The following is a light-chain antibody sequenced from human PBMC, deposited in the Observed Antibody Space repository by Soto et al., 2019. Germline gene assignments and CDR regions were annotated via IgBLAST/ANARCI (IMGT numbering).Light chain of an antibody. CDR3: HQYNNWHT. CDR1: QSVSSN. J-gene: IGKJ2*01. V-gene: IGKV3-15*01. CDR2: GAS. Sequence: EIVMTQSPATLSVSPGERATLSCRASQSVSSNLAWYQQKPGQAPRLLIYGASTRATGVPARFSGTGSGTEFTLTISSQQSEDFAVYYCHQYNNWHTFGQGTKLEIK.